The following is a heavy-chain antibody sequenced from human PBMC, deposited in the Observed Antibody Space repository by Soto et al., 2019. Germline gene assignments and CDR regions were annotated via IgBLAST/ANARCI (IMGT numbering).Heavy chain of an antibody. CDR2: IYYSGST. J-gene: IGHJ6*03. Sequence: SETLSLTCTVSGGSISSYYWSWIRQPPGKGLEWIGYIYYSGSTNYNPSLKSRVTISVDTSKNQFSLKLSSVTAADTAVFYCARLGTKGHYYYYYMDVWGKGTTVTVSS. D-gene: IGHD7-27*01. V-gene: IGHV4-59*08. CDR1: GGSISSYY. CDR3: ARLGTKGHYYYYYMDV.